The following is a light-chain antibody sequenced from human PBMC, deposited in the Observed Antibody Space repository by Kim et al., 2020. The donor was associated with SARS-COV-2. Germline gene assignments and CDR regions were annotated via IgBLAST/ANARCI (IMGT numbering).Light chain of an antibody. CDR1: KLGDKY. Sequence: SYELTQPPSVSVSPGQTASITCSGDKLGDKYACWYQQKPGQSPVLVIYQDSKRPSGIPERFSGSNSGNTATLTISGTQAMDEAYYYCPAWVIRYWVFGGG. CDR2: QDS. J-gene: IGLJ3*02. V-gene: IGLV3-1*01. CDR3: PAWVIRYWV.